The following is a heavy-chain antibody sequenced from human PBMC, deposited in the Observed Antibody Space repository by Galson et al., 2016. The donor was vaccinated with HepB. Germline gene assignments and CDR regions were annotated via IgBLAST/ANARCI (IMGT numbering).Heavy chain of an antibody. V-gene: IGHV3-21*01. CDR2: ISISSNLI. D-gene: IGHD3-3*01. J-gene: IGHJ4*02. CDR3: AKDSILDD. Sequence: SLRLSCAASGFTFSHYTMNWVRQPPGKGLEWVSSISISSNLIHYADSVKGRFTISRDNAKNSLFLQMSSLRAEDTAIYYCAKDSILDDWGQGILVTVSS. CDR1: GFTFSHYT.